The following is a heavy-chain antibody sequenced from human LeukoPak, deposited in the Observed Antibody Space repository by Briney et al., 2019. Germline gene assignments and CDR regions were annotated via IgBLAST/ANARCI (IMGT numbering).Heavy chain of an antibody. CDR1: GFTFSRYW. J-gene: IGHJ5*02. CDR3: ARVNILRWFDP. Sequence: GGSLRLSCAASGFTFSRYWMSWVRQAPGKGLEWVANIKQDGSEKYYVDSVKGRFTISRDNAKNPLYLQMNSLRAEDTAVYYCARVNILRWFDPWGQGTLVTVSS. V-gene: IGHV3-7*01. CDR2: IKQDGSEK. D-gene: IGHD3-3*02.